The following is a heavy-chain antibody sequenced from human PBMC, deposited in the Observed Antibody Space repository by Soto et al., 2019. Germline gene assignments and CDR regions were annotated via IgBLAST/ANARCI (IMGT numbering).Heavy chain of an antibody. D-gene: IGHD6-19*01. V-gene: IGHV6-1*01. J-gene: IGHJ4*02. Sequence: LQTLSLTCAISEDSVSSNTAAWNWIRSSPSRGLEWLGRTYYRSNWRHDYAVSVKSRITVNPDTSKNHFSLQLNSVTPDDTAVYYCARGVAGSGFDLWGQGTLVTVSS. CDR1: EDSVSSNTAA. CDR2: TYYRSNWRH. CDR3: ARGVAGSGFDL.